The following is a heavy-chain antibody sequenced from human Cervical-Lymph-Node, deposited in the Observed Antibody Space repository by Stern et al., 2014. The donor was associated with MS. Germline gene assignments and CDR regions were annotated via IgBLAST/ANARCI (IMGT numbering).Heavy chain of an antibody. V-gene: IGHV3-9*01. D-gene: IGHD4-17*01. CDR2: ISWNSGAI. CDR3: AKEKSLYDDYRYLDY. J-gene: IGHJ4*02. CDR1: GFTFDEYA. Sequence: VQLVESGGGLVQPGRSLRLSCVASGFTFDEYAMHWVRQAPGKGLAWVSGISWNSGAIGYADSVKGRFTISRDNAKYSLFLQMNSLRPEDTAFYYCAKEKSLYDDYRYLDYWGQGALVTVSS.